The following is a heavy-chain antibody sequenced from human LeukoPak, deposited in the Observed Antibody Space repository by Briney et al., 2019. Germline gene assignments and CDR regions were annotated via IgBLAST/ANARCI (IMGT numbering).Heavy chain of an antibody. V-gene: IGHV3-23*01. CDR3: AKAGGSTSWRYYFDY. Sequence: PGGSLRLSCAASGFTFSSSAMSWVRQAPGKGLEWVSAISNNGGYTYYADSVQGRFTISRDNSKNTLYLQMNSLRAEDTAVYYCAKAGGSTSWRYYFDYWGQGTLVTVSS. J-gene: IGHJ4*02. D-gene: IGHD2-2*01. CDR1: GFTFSSSA. CDR2: ISNNGGYT.